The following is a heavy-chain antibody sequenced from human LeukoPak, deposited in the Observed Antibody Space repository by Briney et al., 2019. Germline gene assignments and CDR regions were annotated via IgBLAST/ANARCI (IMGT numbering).Heavy chain of an antibody. V-gene: IGHV3-7*01. CDR2: IKQDGSEK. CDR3: ARPRWLQFGPHDC. J-gene: IGHJ4*02. D-gene: IGHD5-24*01. Sequence: GGSLSLSCAASGFTLSTFWMTWVRQAPGKGLEWVANIKQDGSEKYYVDSVKGRFTVSGDNAKNSLYLQMNSLRTEDTAVYYCARPRWLQFGPHDCWGQGTLVTVSS. CDR1: GFTLSTFW.